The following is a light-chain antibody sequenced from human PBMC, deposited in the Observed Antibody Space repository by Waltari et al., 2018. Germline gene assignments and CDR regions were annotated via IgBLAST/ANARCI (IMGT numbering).Light chain of an antibody. J-gene: IGLJ2*01. V-gene: IGLV2-14*03. Sequence: QSALTQPASVSGSPGQSITISCTGTSSDVGAYYYVSWYQQLPGKAPKLIIYDVNNWPSGVSDRFSGSKSGNTASLTISGLQAEDEADYYCASYTTSSTLVVFGGGTRLSVL. CDR1: SSDVGAYYY. CDR3: ASYTTSSTLVV. CDR2: DVN.